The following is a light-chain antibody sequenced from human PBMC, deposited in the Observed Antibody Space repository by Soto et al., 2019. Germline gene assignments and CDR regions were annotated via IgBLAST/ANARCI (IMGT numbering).Light chain of an antibody. CDR2: RNS. J-gene: IGLJ2*01. Sequence: QSVLTQPPSASGNPGQRVTISCSGSSSNIGSTYVYWYQQLPGTVPQLLIYRNSERPSGVPDRFSGSKSGTSASLAISGLRSEDEADYYCAAWDDSLSGVVFGGGTKLTVL. V-gene: IGLV1-47*01. CDR3: AAWDDSLSGVV. CDR1: SSNIGSTY.